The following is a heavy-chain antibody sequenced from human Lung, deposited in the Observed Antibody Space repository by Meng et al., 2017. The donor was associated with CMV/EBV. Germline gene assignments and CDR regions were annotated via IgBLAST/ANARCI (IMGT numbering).Heavy chain of an antibody. CDR3: ARDLRVRGVKGGSRYYGMDV. CDR2: INSDGSST. V-gene: IGHV3-74*01. CDR1: GFTFSSYW. J-gene: IGHJ6*02. D-gene: IGHD3-10*01. Sequence: GESXKISXAASGFTFSSYWMHWVRQAPGKGLVWVSRINSDGSSTSYADSVKGRFTISRDNAKNTLYLQMNSLRAEDTAVYYCARDLRVRGVKGGSRYYGMDVWGQGTXVTVSS.